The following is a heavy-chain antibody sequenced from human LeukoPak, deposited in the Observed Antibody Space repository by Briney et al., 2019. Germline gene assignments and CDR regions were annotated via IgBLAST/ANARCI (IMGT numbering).Heavy chain of an antibody. Sequence: ASVKVSCKASGYTFTGYYMHWVRQAPGPGLEWMGWINPNSGGTNYAQKFQGRVTMTRDTSISTAYMELSRLRSDDTAVYYCARTGYSGYDPTGQNWFDPWGQGTLVTVSS. CDR1: GYTFTGYY. CDR2: INPNSGGT. D-gene: IGHD5-12*01. CDR3: ARTGYSGYDPTGQNWFDP. V-gene: IGHV1-2*02. J-gene: IGHJ5*02.